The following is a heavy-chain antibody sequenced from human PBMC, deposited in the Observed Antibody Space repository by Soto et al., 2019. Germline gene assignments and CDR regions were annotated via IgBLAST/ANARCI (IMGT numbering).Heavy chain of an antibody. J-gene: IGHJ4*02. D-gene: IGHD1-26*01. CDR3: ARSGSYYFGLGY. CDR2: ISSSSSYI. CDR1: GFTFSSYS. Sequence: GGSLRLSCAASGFTFSSYSMNWVRQAPGKGLEWVSSISSSSSYIYYADSVKGRFTISRDNAKNTLYLQMNSLRAEDTAVYYCARSGSYYFGLGYWGQGTLVTVSS. V-gene: IGHV3-21*01.